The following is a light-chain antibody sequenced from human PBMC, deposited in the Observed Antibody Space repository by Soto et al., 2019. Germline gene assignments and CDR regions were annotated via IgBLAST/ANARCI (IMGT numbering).Light chain of an antibody. CDR2: DAS. CDR1: QSVRSRY. V-gene: IGKV3-20*01. CDR3: QQYGSSVT. J-gene: IGKJ4*01. Sequence: DIVLTQSPGTLSLSPGERATLSCRASQSVRSRYLAWYQQKAGQAPRLLIYDASRRATGIQDRFSGSGSGTHFSLTISILEPEDYPVNFFQQYGSSVTFGGGTKVEIK.